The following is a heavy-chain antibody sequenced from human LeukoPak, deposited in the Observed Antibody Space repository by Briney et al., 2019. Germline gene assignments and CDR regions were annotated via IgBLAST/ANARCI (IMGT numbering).Heavy chain of an antibody. CDR1: GFTFSSYA. Sequence: GGSLRLSCAASGFTFSSYAMHWVRQAPGKGLEWVAVISYDGSNKYYADSVKGRFTISRDNSKNTLYLQMNSLRAEDTAVYYCARGIIHRRLSDDAYYYYMDVWGKGTTVTVSS. CDR2: ISYDGSNK. D-gene: IGHD6-25*01. V-gene: IGHV3-30-3*01. J-gene: IGHJ6*03. CDR3: ARGIIHRRLSDDAYYYYMDV.